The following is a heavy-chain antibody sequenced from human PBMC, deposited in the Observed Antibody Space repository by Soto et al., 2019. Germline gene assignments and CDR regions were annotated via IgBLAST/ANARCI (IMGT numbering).Heavy chain of an antibody. CDR3: ARDLGCSGGSCYYFDY. D-gene: IGHD2-15*01. Sequence: QVQLQESGPGLVKPSETLSLTCTVSGGSISSYYWSWIRQPPGKGLEWIGYIYYSGSTNYNPSLKSPVTISVDTSKNQFSLKLSSVTAADTAVYYCARDLGCSGGSCYYFDYWGQGTLVTVSS. V-gene: IGHV4-59*01. CDR2: IYYSGST. J-gene: IGHJ4*02. CDR1: GGSISSYY.